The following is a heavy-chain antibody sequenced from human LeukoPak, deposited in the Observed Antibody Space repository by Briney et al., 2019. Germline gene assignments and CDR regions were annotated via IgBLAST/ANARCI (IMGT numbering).Heavy chain of an antibody. CDR3: AHLKYLWFGELLLNWFDP. Sequence: TLSLTCTVSGGSISSYYWSWIRQPPGKALKWLALIYWDDDKRYSPSLKSRLTITKDTSKNQVVLTMTNMDPVDTATYYCAHLKYLWFGELLLNWFDPWGQGTLVTVSS. J-gene: IGHJ5*02. CDR2: IYWDDDK. D-gene: IGHD3-10*01. CDR1: GGSISSYYW. V-gene: IGHV2-5*08.